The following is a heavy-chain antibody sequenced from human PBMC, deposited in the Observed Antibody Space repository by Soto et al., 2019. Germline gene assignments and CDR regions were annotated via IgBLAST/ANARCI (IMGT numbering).Heavy chain of an antibody. Sequence: LRLSCAASGFTFSSYAMSWVRQAPGKGLEWASAISGSGGSTYYADSVKGRFTISRDNSKNTLYLQMNSLRAEDTAVYYCAKDQGYSSSAYFDYWGQGTLVTVSS. V-gene: IGHV3-23*01. D-gene: IGHD6-6*01. CDR3: AKDQGYSSSAYFDY. CDR2: ISGSGGST. CDR1: GFTFSSYA. J-gene: IGHJ4*02.